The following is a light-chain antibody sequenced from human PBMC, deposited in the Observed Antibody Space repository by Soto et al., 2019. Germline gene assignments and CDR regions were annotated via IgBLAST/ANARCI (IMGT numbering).Light chain of an antibody. CDR3: QQSYSTPWT. V-gene: IGKV1-39*01. CDR1: QSISSY. Sequence: DIQMTQPPSSLSASVGDRVTITCRASQSISSYLNWYQQKPGKAPKLLIYAASSLQSGVPSRFSGSGSGTDLTLTISSLQPEDFATYYCQQSYSTPWTFGQGTKVDIK. J-gene: IGKJ1*01. CDR2: AAS.